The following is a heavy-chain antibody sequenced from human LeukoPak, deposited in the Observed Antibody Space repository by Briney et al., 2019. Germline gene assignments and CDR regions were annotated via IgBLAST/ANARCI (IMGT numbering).Heavy chain of an antibody. CDR1: GYTLTELS. CDR3: ATGLVLLSGSWYALDY. D-gene: IGHD2-2*01. V-gene: IGHV1-24*01. CDR2: FDPEDGET. Sequence: ASVKVSCKVSGYTLTELSMHWVRQAPGKGLEWMGGFDPEDGETIYAQKFQGRVTMTEDTSTDIAYMELSSLRSEDTAVYYCATGLVLLSGSWYALDYWGQGTLVPSPQ. J-gene: IGHJ4*02.